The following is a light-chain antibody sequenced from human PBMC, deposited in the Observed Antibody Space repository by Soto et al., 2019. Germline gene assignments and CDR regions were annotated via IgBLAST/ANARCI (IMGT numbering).Light chain of an antibody. J-gene: IGKJ5*01. CDR3: QKYSSVIT. V-gene: IGKV1-27*01. CDR2: AAS. CDR1: QGISNF. Sequence: DIQMTQSPSSLSASVGDRVTITCRASQGISNFLAWYQQKPGKVPKLLISAASTLQSGVPSRVSGSGSGTDFTLTITSLQPEDVATYSCQKYSSVITFGQGTRLEI.